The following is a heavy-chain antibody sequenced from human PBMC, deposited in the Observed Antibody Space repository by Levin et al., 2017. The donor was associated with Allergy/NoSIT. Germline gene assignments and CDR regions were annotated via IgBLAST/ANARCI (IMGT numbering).Heavy chain of an antibody. V-gene: IGHV3-74*03. CDR1: GFTFSSAW. Sequence: LSLTCAASGFTFSSAWMHWVRQAPGKGLVWVSRINSDGSSTTYADSVKGRFTISRDNAKNTLYLQMNSLRAEDTAVYYCARVGPYSGYEPNFDYWGQGTLVTVSS. D-gene: IGHD5-12*01. CDR2: INSDGSST. J-gene: IGHJ4*02. CDR3: ARVGPYSGYEPNFDY.